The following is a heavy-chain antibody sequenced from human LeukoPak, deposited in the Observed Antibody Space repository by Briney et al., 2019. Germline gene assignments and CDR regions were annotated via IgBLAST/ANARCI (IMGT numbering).Heavy chain of an antibody. CDR3: TRGRSSCNDVKCHRGWFGP. D-gene: IGHD2/OR15-2a*01. Sequence: GGSLRLSCTASGFNFRTYSMNWVRQAPGKGLEWVSLISSSSNYKYYADSVKGRFTISRDNAKNSLYLQMNSLRAEDAAVYYCTRGRSSCNDVKCHRGWFGPWGQGTLATVSS. CDR1: GFNFRTYS. CDR2: ISSSSNYK. J-gene: IGHJ5*02. V-gene: IGHV3-21*01.